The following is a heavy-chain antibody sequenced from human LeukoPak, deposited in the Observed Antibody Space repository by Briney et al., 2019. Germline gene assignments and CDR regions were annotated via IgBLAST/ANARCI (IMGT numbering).Heavy chain of an antibody. D-gene: IGHD1-26*01. J-gene: IGHJ3*02. Sequence: SETLSLTCTVSGGSISSYYWSWIRQPPGKGLEWIGYIYYSGSTNYNPSLKSRVTISVDTSKNQFSLKLSSVTAADTAVYYCARDPYSGSQGGAFDIWGQGTMVTVSS. CDR2: IYYSGST. CDR3: ARDPYSGSQGGAFDI. V-gene: IGHV4-59*12. CDR1: GGSISSYY.